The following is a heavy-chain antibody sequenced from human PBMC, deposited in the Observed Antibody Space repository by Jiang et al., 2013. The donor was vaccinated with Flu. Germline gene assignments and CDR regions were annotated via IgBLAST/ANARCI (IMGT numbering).Heavy chain of an antibody. CDR2: GST. V-gene: IGHV4-34*01. CDR3: ASPFRPSDAFDI. Sequence: GSTNYNPSLKSRVTISVDTSKNQFSLKLSSVTAADTAVYYCASPFRPSDAFDIWGQGTMVTVSS. J-gene: IGHJ3*02.